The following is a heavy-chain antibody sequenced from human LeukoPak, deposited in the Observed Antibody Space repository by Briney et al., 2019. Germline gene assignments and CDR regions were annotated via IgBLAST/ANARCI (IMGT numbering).Heavy chain of an antibody. J-gene: IGHJ3*02. V-gene: IGHV1-46*01. CDR3: ARGLASTDAFDI. D-gene: IGHD5-12*01. CDR1: GYTFTSYY. CDR2: INPSGGST. Sequence: GSVKVSCKASGYTFTSYYMHWVRQAPGQGLEWMGIINPSGGSTRYAQKFQGRVTMTRDMSTSTVYMELSSLRSEDTAVYYCARGLASTDAFDIWGQGTMVTVSS.